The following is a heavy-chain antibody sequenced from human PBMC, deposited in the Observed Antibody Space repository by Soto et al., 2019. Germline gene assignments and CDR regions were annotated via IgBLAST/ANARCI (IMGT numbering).Heavy chain of an antibody. CDR3: ARQLLVRAAAVASDAFDI. Sequence: PSETLSLTCTVSGGSIRSYYWSWIRQPPGKGLEWIGYIYYSGSTNYNPSLKSRVTISVDTSKNQFSLKLSSVTAADTTVYYCARQLLVRAAAVASDAFDIWGQGTMVTVSS. D-gene: IGHD6-13*01. V-gene: IGHV4-59*08. CDR1: GGSIRSYY. CDR2: IYYSGST. J-gene: IGHJ3*02.